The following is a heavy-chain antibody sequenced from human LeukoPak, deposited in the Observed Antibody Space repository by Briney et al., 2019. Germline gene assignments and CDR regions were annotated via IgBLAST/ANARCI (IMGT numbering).Heavy chain of an antibody. CDR3: ARESYSSSWLTDY. CDR1: GGSISSSSYY. D-gene: IGHD6-13*01. V-gene: IGHV3-7*01. J-gene: IGHJ4*02. CDR2: TKPDGSAE. Sequence: TSETLSLTCTVSGGSISSSSYYWGWIRQPPGKGLEWVANTKPDGSAEYYADSVRGRFTTSRDNANNLLYLQMNRLRAEDTAVYYCARESYSSSWLTDYWGQGTLVTVSS.